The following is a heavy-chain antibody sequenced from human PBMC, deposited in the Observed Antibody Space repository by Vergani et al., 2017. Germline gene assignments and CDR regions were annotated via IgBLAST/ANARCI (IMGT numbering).Heavy chain of an antibody. CDR2: IKQDGSEK. CDR3: AKDGYSSGWYLSSRYFDL. D-gene: IGHD6-19*01. J-gene: IGHJ2*01. Sequence: VQLVESGGGVVQPGRSLRLSCAASGFTFSSYWMSWVRQAPGKGLEWVANIKQDGSEKYYVDSVKGRFTISRDNAKNSLYLQMNSLRAEDTALYYCAKDGYSSGWYLSSRYFDLWGRGTLVTVSS. V-gene: IGHV3-7*03. CDR1: GFTFSSYW.